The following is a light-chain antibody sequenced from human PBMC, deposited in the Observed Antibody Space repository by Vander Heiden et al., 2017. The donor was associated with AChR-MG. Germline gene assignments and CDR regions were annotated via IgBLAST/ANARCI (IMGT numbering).Light chain of an antibody. CDR1: RSDVGGYNY. CDR3: SSYTSSSARVV. CDR2: DVS. V-gene: IGLV2-14*03. J-gene: IGLJ2*01. Sequence: QSALTQPASVSGSPGQSITIPCTGTRSDVGGYNYVSWYQQHPGKAPKLMIYDVSNRPSGVANRFSGSKSGNAASLTISGLQAEEEADYYCSSYTSSSARVVFGGGTKLTVL.